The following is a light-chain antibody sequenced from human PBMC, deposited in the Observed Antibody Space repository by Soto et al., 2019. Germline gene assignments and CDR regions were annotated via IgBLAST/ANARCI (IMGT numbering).Light chain of an antibody. CDR3: QQSYNSPYT. V-gene: IGKV1-39*01. CDR2: AAS. J-gene: IGKJ2*01. CDR1: QTISNY. Sequence: DIQMTQSPSSLSASVGDRVTITCRASQTISNYLNWYQQKPGKAPKLLIYAASSLQSGVPSRFSGSGSGTDFTLTIRSLQREDFATYYCQQSYNSPYTFGQGTKLEIK.